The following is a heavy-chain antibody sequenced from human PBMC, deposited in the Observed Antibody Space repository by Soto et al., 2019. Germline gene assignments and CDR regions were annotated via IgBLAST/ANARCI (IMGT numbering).Heavy chain of an antibody. D-gene: IGHD3-22*01. CDR3: ARDKPLTYYYDSSSPVPFDY. V-gene: IGHV1-46*01. J-gene: IGHJ4*02. CDR2: INPSGGST. CDR1: GYTFTSYY. Sequence: QVQLVQSGAEVKKPGASVKVSCKASGYTFTSYYMHWVRQAPGQGLEWMGIINPSGGSTSYAQKFQGRVTMTGDTSTSTVYMELSSLRSEDTAVYYCARDKPLTYYYDSSSPVPFDYWGQGTLVTVSS.